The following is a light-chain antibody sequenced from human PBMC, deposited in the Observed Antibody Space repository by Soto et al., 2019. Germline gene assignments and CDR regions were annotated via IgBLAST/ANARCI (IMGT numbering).Light chain of an antibody. J-gene: IGKJ1*01. V-gene: IGKV3-20*01. CDR3: QQYGSSRTWT. Sequence: EIVMTQSPGTLSLSPGEAATLSCSASQSVSGSYLAWYQQKPGQAPRLVIYDASTRATGIPDRFRGSGSGTDFTLTISRLEPEDFAVYYCQQYGSSRTWTFGQGTKVDIK. CDR2: DAS. CDR1: QSVSGSY.